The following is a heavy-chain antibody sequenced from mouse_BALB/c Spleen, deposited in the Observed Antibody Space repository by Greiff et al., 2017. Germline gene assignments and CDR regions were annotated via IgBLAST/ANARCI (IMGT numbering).Heavy chain of an antibody. CDR3: VRQGNDY. J-gene: IGHJ2*01. Sequence: EVQLKESGGGLVQPKGSLKLSCAASGFTFNTYAMNWVRQAPGKGLEWVARIRSKSNNYATYYADSVKDRFTISRDDSQSMLYLQMNNLKTEDTAMYYCVRQGNDYWGQGTTLTVSS. CDR2: IRSKSNNYAT. D-gene: IGHD2-1*01. CDR1: GFTFNTYA. V-gene: IGHV10-1*02.